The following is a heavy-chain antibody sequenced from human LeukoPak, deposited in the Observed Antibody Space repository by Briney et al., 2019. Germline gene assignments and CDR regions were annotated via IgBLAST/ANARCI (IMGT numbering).Heavy chain of an antibody. CDR1: GYTFTSYG. CDR2: ISAYNGNT. V-gene: IGHV1-18*01. D-gene: IGHD5-12*01. CDR3: ARGGGGYPVGYYYYMDV. Sequence: ASVKVSCKASGYTFTSYGISWVRQAPGQGLEWMGWISAYNGNTNYAQKLQGRVTMTTDTSTNTAYMELRSLRSDDTAVYYCARGGGGYPVGYYYYMDVWGKGTTVTVSS. J-gene: IGHJ6*03.